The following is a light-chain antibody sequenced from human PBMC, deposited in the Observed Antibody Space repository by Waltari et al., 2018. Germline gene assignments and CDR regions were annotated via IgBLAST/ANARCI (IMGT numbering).Light chain of an antibody. J-gene: IGKJ1*01. Sequence: DIVMTQSPDSLAVSLGERVTINCKSSQSLLYNSNDNNYLPWYQQKTGHPPKILFYWASTRHSGVPDRCSGSGSATDFTLTSSSLQAEDVAVYYCQQYYGRRTFVQGTRVEIK. CDR3: QQYYGRRT. CDR2: WAS. CDR1: QSLLYNSNDNNY. V-gene: IGKV4-1*01.